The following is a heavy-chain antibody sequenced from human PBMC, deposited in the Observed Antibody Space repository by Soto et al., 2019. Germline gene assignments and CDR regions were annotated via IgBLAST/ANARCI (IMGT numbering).Heavy chain of an antibody. V-gene: IGHV3-23*01. CDR2: MTGSGGST. Sequence: EVQLLESGGGLVQPGGSLRLSCAASGFTFTNYAMSWVRQAPGKGLEWVSAMTGSGGSTYYADSVKGRFTISRDNSKNTLYLEMNSLRADDTAIYYCAKGSSSSRPYYFDYWGQGTLDTVSS. CDR1: GFTFTNYA. D-gene: IGHD6-6*01. CDR3: AKGSSSSRPYYFDY. J-gene: IGHJ4*02.